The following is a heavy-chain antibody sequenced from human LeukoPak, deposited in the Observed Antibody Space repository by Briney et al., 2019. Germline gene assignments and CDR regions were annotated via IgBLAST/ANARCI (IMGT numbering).Heavy chain of an antibody. J-gene: IGHJ4*02. D-gene: IGHD6-19*01. CDR1: GFTFSSYG. CDR2: IRYDGSNK. V-gene: IGHV3-30*02. Sequence: GGSLRLSCAASGFTFSSYGMHWVRQAPGKGLEWVAFIRYDGSNKYYADSVKGRFTISRDNSKNTLYLQMNSLRAEDTAVYYCAKELGYSRGWYWDYWGQGTLVTASS. CDR3: AKELGYSRGWYWDY.